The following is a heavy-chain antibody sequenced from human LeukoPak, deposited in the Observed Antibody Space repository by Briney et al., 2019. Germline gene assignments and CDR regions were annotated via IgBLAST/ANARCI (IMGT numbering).Heavy chain of an antibody. D-gene: IGHD4-17*01. CDR3: ARDYGDYAGPH. Sequence: GGSQRLSCAASGFIFNNYGLIWIRQAPGKGLEWVSYISSSGSTIYYADSVKGRFTISRDNAKNSLYLQMNSLRAEDTAVYYCARDYGDYAGPHWGQGTLVTVSS. J-gene: IGHJ4*02. CDR1: GFIFNNYG. CDR2: ISSSGSTI. V-gene: IGHV3-11*01.